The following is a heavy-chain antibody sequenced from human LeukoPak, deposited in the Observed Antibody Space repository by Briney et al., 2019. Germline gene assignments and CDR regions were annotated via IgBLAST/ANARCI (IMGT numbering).Heavy chain of an antibody. V-gene: IGHV4-39*07. CDR2: NSCTGST. CDR3: VRPTAAACPSGHFDL. J-gene: IGHJ2*01. D-gene: IGHD6-13*01. CDR1: GDSIRNGSYY. Sequence: SETLSLTCSVSGDSIRNGSYYWGWIRQPPGKGLAWIGSNSCTGSTYYNQSLQIRVTISADMSKNQFSLKLTSTAPADTAVYYCVRPTAAACPSGHFDLWGRGTLVTVSS.